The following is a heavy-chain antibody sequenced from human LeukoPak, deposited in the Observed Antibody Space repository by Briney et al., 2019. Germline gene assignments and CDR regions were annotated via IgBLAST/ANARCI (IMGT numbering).Heavy chain of an antibody. CDR2: IDNSGGYT. V-gene: IGHV3-23*01. Sequence: PGGSLRLSCAASGFTFGTYAMSWVRQAPGKGLEWVSTIDNSGGYTYYADSVKGRFTVSRDNSKNTLYLQMNSLRAEDTAVYYCARDSSGPLYWGQGTLVTVSS. J-gene: IGHJ4*02. CDR1: GFTFGTYA. D-gene: IGHD6-19*01. CDR3: ARDSSGPLY.